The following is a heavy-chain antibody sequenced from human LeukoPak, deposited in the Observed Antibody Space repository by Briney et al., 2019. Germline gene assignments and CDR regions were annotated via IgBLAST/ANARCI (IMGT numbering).Heavy chain of an antibody. V-gene: IGHV1-46*01. CDR2: INPSGGST. J-gene: IGHJ4*02. CDR1: GYTFTSYY. D-gene: IGHD6-6*01. Sequence: ASVKVSCKASGYTFTSYYMHWVRQAPGQGLEWMGIINPSGGSTRYAQEFQGRVTMTRDMSTSTVYMELSSLRSEDTAVYYCEYSGSSGQYYFDYWGQGTLVTVSS. CDR3: EYSGSSGQYYFDY.